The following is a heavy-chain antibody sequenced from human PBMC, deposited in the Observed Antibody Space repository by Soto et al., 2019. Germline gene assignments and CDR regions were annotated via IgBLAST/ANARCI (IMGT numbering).Heavy chain of an antibody. D-gene: IGHD4-17*01. Sequence: QVQLQESGPGLVKPSQTLSLTCTVSGGSISSGGYYWSWIRQHPGKGLEWIGYIYYSGSTYYNPSLQSRVTISVDTSKNQFSLKLSSVTAADTAVYYCARGGDYGDYVPWFDPWGQGTLVTVSS. J-gene: IGHJ5*02. CDR3: ARGGDYGDYVPWFDP. V-gene: IGHV4-31*03. CDR1: GGSISSGGYY. CDR2: IYYSGST.